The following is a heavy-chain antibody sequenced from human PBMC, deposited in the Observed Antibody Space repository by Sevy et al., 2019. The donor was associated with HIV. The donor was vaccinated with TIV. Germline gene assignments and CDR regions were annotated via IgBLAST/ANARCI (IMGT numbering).Heavy chain of an antibody. Sequence: ASVKVSCKASGYTFANYEINWVRQASGQGLEWMGWVIPNSGTTAYAQKFKGRVTMTRSTSTGTAYLELSGLRSEDTAIYYCAALGSCGGDCYYLHYWGQGTLVTVSS. CDR3: AALGSCGGDCYYLHY. D-gene: IGHD2-21*02. CDR1: GYTFANYE. J-gene: IGHJ4*02. V-gene: IGHV1-8*01. CDR2: VIPNSGTT.